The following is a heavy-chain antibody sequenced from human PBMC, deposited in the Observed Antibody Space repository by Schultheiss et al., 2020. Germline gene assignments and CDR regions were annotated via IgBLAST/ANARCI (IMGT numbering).Heavy chain of an antibody. Sequence: SETLSLTCTVSGGSISSGGYYWSWIRQHPGKGLEWIGYIYYSGSTYYNPSLKSRVTISVDTSKNQFSLKLSSVTAADTAVYYCARDRYFEGDLYGMDVWGQGTTVTVSS. D-gene: IGHD3-9*01. CDR1: GGSISSGGYY. CDR3: ARDRYFEGDLYGMDV. CDR2: IYYSGST. J-gene: IGHJ6*02. V-gene: IGHV4-31*03.